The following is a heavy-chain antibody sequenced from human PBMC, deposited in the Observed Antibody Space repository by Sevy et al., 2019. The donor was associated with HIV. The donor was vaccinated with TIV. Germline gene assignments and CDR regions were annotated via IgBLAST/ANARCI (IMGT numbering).Heavy chain of an antibody. CDR3: ARGHNWNRLDP. D-gene: IGHD1-20*01. V-gene: IGHV4-61*01. CDR2: VYYSGST. Sequence: SETLSLTCTVSGGSVSSGSYYWSWIRQPPGKGLEWIGYVYYSGSTNYNPSLKSRVTISLDTSKNQFSLKLSSVTAADTAVYYCARGHNWNRLDPWGQGTLVTVSS. CDR1: GGSVSSGSYY. J-gene: IGHJ5*02.